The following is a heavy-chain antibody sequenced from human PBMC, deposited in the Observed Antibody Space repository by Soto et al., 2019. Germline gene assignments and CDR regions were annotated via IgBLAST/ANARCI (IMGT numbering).Heavy chain of an antibody. CDR3: AREKPSYGMDV. Sequence: GAPVKGSCKASGYIFTNDGISWVRQAPGQGVEWMGWISAYNGNTKYPQKFQGRVTMTRNTPISTAYMELSSLRSEDTAVYYWAREKPSYGMDVGGKGTRVTGSS. CDR2: ISAYNGNT. CDR1: GYIFTNDG. V-gene: IGHV1-18*01. J-gene: IGHJ6*04.